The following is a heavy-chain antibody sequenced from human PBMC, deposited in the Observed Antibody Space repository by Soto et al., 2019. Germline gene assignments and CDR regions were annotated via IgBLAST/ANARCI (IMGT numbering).Heavy chain of an antibody. V-gene: IGHV4-61*01. CDR3: ARRGTYYEILTGFSPSYFDY. CDR2: VYYTGTT. Sequence: SETLSLTCTVSGGSVSSDTYYWSWIRQPPGKELEWIGDVYYTGTTKYNPSLQRRVTISMDTSENQFSLRLSSVTAADTAVYYCARRGTYYEILTGFSPSYFDYWGQGSLVTVS. CDR1: GGSVSSDTYY. J-gene: IGHJ4*02. D-gene: IGHD3-9*01.